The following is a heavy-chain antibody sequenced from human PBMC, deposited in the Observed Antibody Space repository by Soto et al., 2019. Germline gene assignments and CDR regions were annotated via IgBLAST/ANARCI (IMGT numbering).Heavy chain of an antibody. V-gene: IGHV1-46*01. CDR1: GYTFTSYY. D-gene: IGHD2-8*02. CDR3: ARDPLPGPYYYYGMDV. J-gene: IGHJ6*02. CDR2: INPSGGST. Sequence: GASVKVSCKASGYTFTSYYMHWVRQAPGQGLEWMGIINPSGGSTSYAQKFQGRVTMTRDTSTSTVYMELSSLRSEDTAVYYCARDPLPGPYYYYGMDVWGQGTTVTVSS.